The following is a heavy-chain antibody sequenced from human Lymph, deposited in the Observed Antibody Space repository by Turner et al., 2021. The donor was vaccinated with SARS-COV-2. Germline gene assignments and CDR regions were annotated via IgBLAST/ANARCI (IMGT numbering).Heavy chain of an antibody. D-gene: IGHD2-15*01. CDR3: AKMGGVYCSGGNCYSGRLDY. CDR2: ISYDGSNK. J-gene: IGHJ4*02. V-gene: IGHV3-30*18. Sequence: QVQLVESGGGVVQPGRSLRLSCAASGFTFRGYGMHWVRQAPGKGLELVAVISYDGSNKYYADSGKGRFNISRDNSKNTLFLQMNSLRAEDTAVYYCAKMGGVYCSGGNCYSGRLDYWGQGTLVTVSS. CDR1: GFTFRGYG.